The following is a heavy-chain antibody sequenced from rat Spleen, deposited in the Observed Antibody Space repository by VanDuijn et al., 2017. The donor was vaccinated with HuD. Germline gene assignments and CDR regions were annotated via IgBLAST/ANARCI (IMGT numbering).Heavy chain of an antibody. Sequence: EVQLVESGGGLAQPGRSLKFSCTASGFTFSDYGMAWVRQAPGKGLEWVATITYDGSSTYYRDSVKGRFTISRDNAKSTLYLQMDSLRSEDTATYYCARHGLGEDYWGQGVMVTVSS. CDR3: ARHGLGEDY. D-gene: IGHD5-1*01. V-gene: IGHV5-17*01. J-gene: IGHJ2*01. CDR2: ITYDGSST. CDR1: GFTFSDYG.